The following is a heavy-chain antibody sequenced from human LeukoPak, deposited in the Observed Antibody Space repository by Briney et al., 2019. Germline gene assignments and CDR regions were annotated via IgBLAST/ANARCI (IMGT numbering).Heavy chain of an antibody. CDR2: INSDGSST. D-gene: IGHD3-9*01. CDR1: GFTFSSYW. V-gene: IGHV3-74*01. Sequence: GGSLRLSCAASGFTFSSYWMHWVRQAPGKGLVWVSRINSDGSSTSYADSVKGRFTISRDNAKNTLYLQMNSLRAEDTAVYYCARGCYDILTGSVDYWGQGTLVTVSS. J-gene: IGHJ4*02. CDR3: ARGCYDILTGSVDY.